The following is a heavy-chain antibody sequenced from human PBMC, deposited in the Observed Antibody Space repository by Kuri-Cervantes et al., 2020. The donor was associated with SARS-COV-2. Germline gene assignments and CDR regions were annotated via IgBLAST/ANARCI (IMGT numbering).Heavy chain of an antibody. Sequence: SETLSLTCTVSGGSISSSSYYWGWIRQPPRKGLEWIGSIYYSGSTYYNPSLKSRVTISVDTSKNQFSLKLSSVTAADTAVYYCARQFVGYSSSSANYYYYYGMDVWGQGTTVTVSS. CDR2: IYYSGST. CDR1: GGSISSSSYY. V-gene: IGHV4-39*01. J-gene: IGHJ6*02. D-gene: IGHD6-6*01. CDR3: ARQFVGYSSSSANYYYYYGMDV.